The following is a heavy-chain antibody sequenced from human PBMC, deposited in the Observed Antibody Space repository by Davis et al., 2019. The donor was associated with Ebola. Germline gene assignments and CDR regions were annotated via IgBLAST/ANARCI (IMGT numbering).Heavy chain of an antibody. Sequence: PGGSLRLSCVGSGFTFSTYAMHWVRQAPGKGLEWVALISYDGNKKYYAYSVKGRFTVSSDISKNTLYLQMNSLRAEDTAVYYCARDPTNYGSEDYFARNHFDPWGQGTLVTVSS. V-gene: IGHV3-30-3*01. J-gene: IGHJ5*02. CDR2: ISYDGNKK. D-gene: IGHD3-10*01. CDR1: GFTFSTYA. CDR3: ARDPTNYGSEDYFARNHFDP.